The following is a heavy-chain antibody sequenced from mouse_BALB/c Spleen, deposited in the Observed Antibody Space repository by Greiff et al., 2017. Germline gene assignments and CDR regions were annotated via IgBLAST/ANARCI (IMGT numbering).Heavy chain of an antibody. Sequence: QVQLQQPGAELVRPGASVKLSCKASGYTFTSYWINWVKQRPGQGLEWIGNIYPSDSYTNYNQKFKDKATLTVDKSSSTAYMQLSSPTSEDSAVYYCTREGAFYRYDGFDDWGQGTTLTVSS. V-gene: IGHV1-69*02. CDR3: TREGAFYRYDGFDD. D-gene: IGHD2-14*01. J-gene: IGHJ2*01. CDR1: GYTFTSYW. CDR2: IYPSDSYT.